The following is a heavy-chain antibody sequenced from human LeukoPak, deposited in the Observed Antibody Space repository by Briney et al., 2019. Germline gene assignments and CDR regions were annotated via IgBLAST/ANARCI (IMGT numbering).Heavy chain of an antibody. J-gene: IGHJ4*02. Sequence: GASVKVSCKASGYTFTSYAMHWVRQAPGQRLEWMGWINAGNGNTKYSQKFQGRVTITRDTSASTAYMELSSLRSEDTAVYYCARDSTMVRGVRAFDYWGQGTLVTVSS. CDR3: ARDSTMVRGVRAFDY. CDR1: GYTFTSYA. V-gene: IGHV1-3*01. D-gene: IGHD3-10*01. CDR2: INAGNGNT.